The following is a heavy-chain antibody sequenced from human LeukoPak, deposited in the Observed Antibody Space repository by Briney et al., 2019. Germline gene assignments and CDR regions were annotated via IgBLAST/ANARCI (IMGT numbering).Heavy chain of an antibody. Sequence: PGGSLRLSCAASGFAFSSYGMHWVRQAPGKGLEWVAFIRYDGSNKYYADSVKGRFTISRDNSKNTLYLQMNSLRAEDTAVYYCAKDRAGSETDAFDIWGQGTMVTVSS. D-gene: IGHD3-10*01. CDR2: IRYDGSNK. CDR1: GFAFSSYG. V-gene: IGHV3-30*02. J-gene: IGHJ3*02. CDR3: AKDRAGSETDAFDI.